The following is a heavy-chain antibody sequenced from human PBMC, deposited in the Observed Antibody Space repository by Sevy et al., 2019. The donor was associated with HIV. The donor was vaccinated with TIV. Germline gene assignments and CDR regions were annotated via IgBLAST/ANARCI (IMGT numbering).Heavy chain of an antibody. CDR2: IWYDGSNK. J-gene: IGHJ4*02. V-gene: IGHV3-33*08. Sequence: GGSLRLSCAASGFTFSSYGMHWVRQAPGKGLEWVTVIWYDGSNKCYADSVKGRFTISRDNSKNTLYLQMNSLRAEDTAVYYCAAGYTTGWYPGEFDYWGQGTLVTVSS. D-gene: IGHD6-19*01. CDR3: AAGYTTGWYPGEFDY. CDR1: GFTFSSYG.